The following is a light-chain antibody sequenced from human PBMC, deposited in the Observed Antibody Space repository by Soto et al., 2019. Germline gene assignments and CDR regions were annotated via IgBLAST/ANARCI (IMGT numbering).Light chain of an antibody. CDR2: AAS. CDR1: RSISDN. J-gene: IGKJ3*01. CDR3: QQSHSAPFT. V-gene: IGKV1-39*01. Sequence: DIQMTQSPFSLSASLGDRVTITCRASRSISDNLNWYQQKPGKGPKLLIFAASSLQVGVPSRFSGSGSGTDFTLTISSLQPEDFATYFCQQSHSAPFTFGPGTTVDIK.